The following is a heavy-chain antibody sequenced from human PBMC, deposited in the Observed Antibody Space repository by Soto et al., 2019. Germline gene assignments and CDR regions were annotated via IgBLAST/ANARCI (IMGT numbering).Heavy chain of an antibody. CDR1: GLTFSNAW. Sequence: DVQLVESGGALVEPGGSLRLSCAASGLTFSNAWMNWVRQVPGKGLEWVGRIKSKADGETTDYAAPVKGRFTISRDDSRDTLYLQMDSLKTEDTAIYYCSDIPGSGGSTDGWFDPWGQGTLVTVSS. D-gene: IGHD3-10*01. CDR2: IKSKADGETT. J-gene: IGHJ5*02. CDR3: SDIPGSGGSTDGWFDP. V-gene: IGHV3-15*07.